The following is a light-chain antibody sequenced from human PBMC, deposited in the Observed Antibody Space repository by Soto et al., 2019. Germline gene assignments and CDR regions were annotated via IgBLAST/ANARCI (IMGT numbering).Light chain of an antibody. CDR1: QDISNY. J-gene: IGKJ4*01. V-gene: IGKV1-39*01. CDR2: AAS. CDR3: QQYYSTPFS. Sequence: DIQMTHSPSSLSASVLDRVTITCQASQDISNYLNWYQQEPGKAPKLLIYAASSLQSGVPSRFSGSGSGTDFTLTISSLQAEDVAVYYCQQYYSTPFSFGGGTKVDIK.